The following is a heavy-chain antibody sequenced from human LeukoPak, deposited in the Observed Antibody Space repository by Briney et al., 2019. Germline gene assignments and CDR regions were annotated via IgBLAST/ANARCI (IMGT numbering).Heavy chain of an antibody. J-gene: IGHJ4*02. Sequence: ASVKISCKVSGYTFTDYYMHWVQQAPGKGLEWMGLVDPEDGETIYAEKFQGRVTITADTSTDTACMELSSLRSEDAAVYYCATSAVAEIYYWGQGTLVTVSS. D-gene: IGHD6-19*01. CDR1: GYTFTDYY. CDR2: VDPEDGET. CDR3: ATSAVAEIYY. V-gene: IGHV1-69-2*01.